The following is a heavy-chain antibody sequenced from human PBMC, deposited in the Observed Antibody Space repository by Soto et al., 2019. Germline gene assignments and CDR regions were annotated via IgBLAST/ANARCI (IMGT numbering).Heavy chain of an antibody. CDR2: ISYDGSNK. CDR3: AKDQRPVKYYYYYYGMDV. Sequence: GGSLRLSCAASGFTFSSYGMHWVRQAPGKGLEWVAVISYDGSNKYYADSVKGRFTISRDNSKNTLYLQMNSLRAEDTAVYYCAKDQRPVKYYYYYYGMDVWGQGTTVTVSS. V-gene: IGHV3-30*18. J-gene: IGHJ6*02. CDR1: GFTFSSYG.